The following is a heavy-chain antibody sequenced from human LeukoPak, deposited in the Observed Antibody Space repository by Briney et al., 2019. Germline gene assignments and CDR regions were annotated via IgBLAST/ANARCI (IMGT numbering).Heavy chain of an antibody. J-gene: IGHJ4*02. CDR2: ISGSSNTI. Sequence: GTSLRLSCAASGFTFSTAGMNWVRQAPGKGLEWVSYISGSSNTIHYADSVKGRFTISRDNAKNSLYLQMNSLRAEDTAVYYCATSSWYWGQGTLVTVSS. CDR3: ATSSWY. V-gene: IGHV3-48*01. CDR1: GFTFSTAG. D-gene: IGHD6-13*01.